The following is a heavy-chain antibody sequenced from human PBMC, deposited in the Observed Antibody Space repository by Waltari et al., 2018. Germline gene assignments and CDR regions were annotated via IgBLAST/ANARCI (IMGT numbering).Heavy chain of an antibody. J-gene: IGHJ4*02. CDR3: ARVGYHRLSGYYFDY. Sequence: QVQLVQSGAEVKKPGSSVKVSCKASGGTFSSYAISWVRQAPGQGLEWMGGSIPIFGTANYAQRFQGRFTITADESTSTAYMELSSLRSEDTAVYYCARVGYHRLSGYYFDYWGQGTLVTVSS. CDR2: SIPIFGTA. CDR1: GGTFSSYA. D-gene: IGHD3-16*02. V-gene: IGHV1-69*01.